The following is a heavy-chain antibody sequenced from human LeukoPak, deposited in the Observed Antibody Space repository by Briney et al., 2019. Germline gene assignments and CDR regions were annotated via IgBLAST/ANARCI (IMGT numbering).Heavy chain of an antibody. CDR3: AKAPVTSCRGAYCYPFDS. Sequence: GGSLRLSCAASGFTFSSYGMHWVRQAPGKGLEWVAFIRYDGRNKYYADSVRGRFTISRDNSKNTLYLQMNSLRAEDAAVYFCAKAPVTSCRGAYCYPFDSWGQGTLVTVSS. CDR2: IRYDGRNK. V-gene: IGHV3-30*02. J-gene: IGHJ4*02. D-gene: IGHD2-21*01. CDR1: GFTFSSYG.